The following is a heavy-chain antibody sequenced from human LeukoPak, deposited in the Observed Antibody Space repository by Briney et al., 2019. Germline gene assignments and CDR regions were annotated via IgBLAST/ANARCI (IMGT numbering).Heavy chain of an antibody. V-gene: IGHV1-2*02. CDR1: GDTFTGYY. D-gene: IGHD1-1*01. CDR2: INPNSGGT. J-gene: IGHJ4*02. CDR3: ARDDDFVDY. Sequence: ASVKVSSKASGDTFTGYYMHWVRQAPGQGLEWMGWINPNSGGTNYAQKFRGRVTMTRDTSNSTAYMDLSRLRSDDTAVYYCARDDDFVDYWGQGSLVTVSS.